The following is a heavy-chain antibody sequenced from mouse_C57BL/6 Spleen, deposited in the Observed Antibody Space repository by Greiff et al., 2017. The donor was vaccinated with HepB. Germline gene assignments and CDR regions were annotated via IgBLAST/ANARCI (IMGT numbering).Heavy chain of an antibody. D-gene: IGHD1-1*01. CDR3: ARGEISSPHYYAMDY. J-gene: IGHJ4*01. CDR2: IWTGGGT. CDR1: GFSLTSYA. V-gene: IGHV2-9-1*01. Sequence: VQLQESGPGLVAPSQSLSITCTVSGFSLTSYAISWVRQPPGKGLEWLGVIWTGGGTNYNSALKSRLSISKDNSKSQVFLKMNSLQTDDTARYYCARGEISSPHYYAMDYWGQGTSVTVSS.